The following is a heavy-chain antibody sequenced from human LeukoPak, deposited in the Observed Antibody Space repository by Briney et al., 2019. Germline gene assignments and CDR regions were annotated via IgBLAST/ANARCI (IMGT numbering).Heavy chain of an antibody. D-gene: IGHD6-13*01. CDR2: IWSDGTHR. V-gene: IGHV3-33*01. Sequence: PGTSLRLSCVASGLTFSAYGMHWVRQAPGKGLEWVAVIWSDGTHRYYAESVRGRFTISRDNSKSTLYLQMNTLIIEDTALYYCASAAGAFDNWGQGTMITVSS. CDR1: GLTFSAYG. J-gene: IGHJ3*02. CDR3: ASAAGAFDN.